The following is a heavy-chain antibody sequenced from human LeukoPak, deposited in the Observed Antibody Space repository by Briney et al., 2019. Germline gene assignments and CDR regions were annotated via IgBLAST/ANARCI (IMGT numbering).Heavy chain of an antibody. J-gene: IGHJ4*02. CDR3: ARSSGPFYY. Sequence: PGGSLRLSCAASGFTFRSYAMHWVGQAPGKGLEWVAVTSYDGRNKDYADSVKGRFTTSRDNAKNTLYLQMNSLRAEAPAVYSGARSSGPFYYWGQGTLVTVSS. V-gene: IGHV3-30*04. CDR1: GFTFRSYA. CDR2: TSYDGRNK. D-gene: IGHD3-10*01.